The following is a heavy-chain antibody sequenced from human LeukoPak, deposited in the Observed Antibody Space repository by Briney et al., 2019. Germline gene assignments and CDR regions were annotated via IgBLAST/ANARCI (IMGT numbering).Heavy chain of an antibody. Sequence: GGSLRLSCAVSGITLSNYGMSWVRQAPGKGLEWVAGISDSGGRTNYADSVKGRFTISRDNPKNTLYLQMNSLRAEDTAVYYCASRGTAYCGGDCSNQYYFDYWGQGTLVTVSS. CDR1: GITLSNYG. CDR2: ISDSGGRT. V-gene: IGHV3-23*01. D-gene: IGHD2-21*02. J-gene: IGHJ4*02. CDR3: ASRGTAYCGGDCSNQYYFDY.